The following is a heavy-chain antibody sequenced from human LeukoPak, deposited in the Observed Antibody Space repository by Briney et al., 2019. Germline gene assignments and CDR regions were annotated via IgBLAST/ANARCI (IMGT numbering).Heavy chain of an antibody. CDR1: GFTFDDYA. CDR3: ARHGNRMATPYYYYYMDV. J-gene: IGHJ6*03. CDR2: ISWNSGGI. Sequence: GRPLRLSCAASGFTFDDYAMHWVRQAPGKGLEWVSGISWNSGGIGYADSVKGRFTISRDNAKNSLYLQMNSLRAEDTALYHCARHGNRMATPYYYYYMDVWGKGTTVTVSS. V-gene: IGHV3-9*01. D-gene: IGHD5-24*01.